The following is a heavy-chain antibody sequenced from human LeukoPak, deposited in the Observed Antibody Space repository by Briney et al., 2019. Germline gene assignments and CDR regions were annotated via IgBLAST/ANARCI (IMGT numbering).Heavy chain of an antibody. V-gene: IGHV4-39*07. J-gene: IGHJ3*02. CDR3: ARVGYYDSSGYQRHDAFDI. CDR1: GGSISSSSYY. D-gene: IGHD3-22*01. CDR2: INHSGST. Sequence: SETLSLTCTVSGGSISSSSYYWSWIRQPPGKGLEWIGEINHSGSTNYNPSLKSRVTISVDTSKNQFSLKLSSVTAADTAVYYCARVGYYDSSGYQRHDAFDIWGQGTMVTVSS.